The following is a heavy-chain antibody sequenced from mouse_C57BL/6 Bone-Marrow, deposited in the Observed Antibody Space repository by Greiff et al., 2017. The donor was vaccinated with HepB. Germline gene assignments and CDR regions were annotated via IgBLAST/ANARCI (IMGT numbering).Heavy chain of an antibody. J-gene: IGHJ1*03. CDR1: GYTFTSYW. Sequence: QVQLQQSGAELVRPGSSVKLSCKASGYTFTSYWMDWVKQRPGQGLEWIGNMYPSDSETHYNQKFKDKATLTVDKSSSTASMQLSSLTSEDSAVYYCARNWDYYGSSYGYWYFDVWGTGTTVTVSS. CDR3: ARNWDYYGSSYGYWYFDV. CDR2: MYPSDSET. V-gene: IGHV1-61*01. D-gene: IGHD1-1*01.